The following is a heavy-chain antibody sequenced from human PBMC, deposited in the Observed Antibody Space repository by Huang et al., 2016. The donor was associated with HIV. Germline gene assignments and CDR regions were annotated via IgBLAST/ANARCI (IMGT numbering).Heavy chain of an antibody. J-gene: IGHJ4*02. CDR2: MSGSGDRT. CDR1: GLTFSGYA. V-gene: IGHV3-23*01. D-gene: IGHD6-19*01. Sequence: EVELLESGGGLVQPGGSLRLSCAASGLTFSGYAMSWVSQAPGKGVEWVSGMSGSGDRTHYAGSVKGRFTISRDNSRNTLYLQMNSLTDGDTAVYYCAKVRGDTSGWFIGWGQGTLVTVSS. CDR3: AKVRGDTSGWFIG.